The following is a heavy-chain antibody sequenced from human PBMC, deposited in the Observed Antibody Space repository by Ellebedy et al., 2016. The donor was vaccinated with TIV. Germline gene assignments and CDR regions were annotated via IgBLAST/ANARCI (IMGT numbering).Heavy chain of an antibody. J-gene: IGHJ5*02. D-gene: IGHD4-17*01. CDR1: VGTFSSYA. CDR2: IIPIFGTA. Sequence: SVKVSCXASVGTFSSYAISWVRQAPGQGLEWMGGIIPIFGTANYAQKFQGRVTITADESTSTAYMELRSLRSDDTAVYYCARELSTVRRGWFDPWGQGTLVTVSS. V-gene: IGHV1-69*13. CDR3: ARELSTVRRGWFDP.